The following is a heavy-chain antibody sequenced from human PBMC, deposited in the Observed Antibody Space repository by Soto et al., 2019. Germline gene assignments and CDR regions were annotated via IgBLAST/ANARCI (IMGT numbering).Heavy chain of an antibody. Sequence: GASVKVSCKASGYTFTSYDINWVRQATGQGLEWMGWMNPNSGNTGYAQKFQGRVTMTRNTSISTAYMELSSLRSEDTAVYYCVRSYDFWSGSHPLVFDYWGQGTLVTVSS. CDR2: MNPNSGNT. V-gene: IGHV1-8*01. CDR1: GYTFTSYD. J-gene: IGHJ4*02. CDR3: VRSYDFWSGSHPLVFDY. D-gene: IGHD3-3*01.